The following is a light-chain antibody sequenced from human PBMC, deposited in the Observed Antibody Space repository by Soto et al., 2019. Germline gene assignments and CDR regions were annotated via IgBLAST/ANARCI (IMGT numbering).Light chain of an antibody. Sequence: ITQAPSTLSVIPRHCPTLSWMASQCINTSLAWYQHKPGQAPRLLIYRASTRATGIPARFSGSGSGTEFTLTISSLQSEDFALYYCHQHESWPQTFGQGTKVDIK. CDR2: RAS. CDR1: QCINTS. CDR3: HQHESWPQT. J-gene: IGKJ1*01. V-gene: IGKV3D-15*01.